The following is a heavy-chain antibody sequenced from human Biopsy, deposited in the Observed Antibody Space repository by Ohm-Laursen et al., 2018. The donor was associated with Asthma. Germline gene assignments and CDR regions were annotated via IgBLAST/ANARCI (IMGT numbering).Heavy chain of an antibody. Sequence: SRTLSCAAIGFSFGVYFRTWERQAPGKGLERVPSISSSGSTSYPSESVLGRCTISRDNTQKSMSLELRSLRVEDTAIYYCAWVLESSSWGPFYFFTLDVWGQGTPVAVSS. CDR3: AWVLESSSWGPFYFFTLDV. V-gene: IGHV3-11*01. CDR1: GFSFGVYF. J-gene: IGHJ6*02. CDR2: ISSSGSTS. D-gene: IGHD6-13*01.